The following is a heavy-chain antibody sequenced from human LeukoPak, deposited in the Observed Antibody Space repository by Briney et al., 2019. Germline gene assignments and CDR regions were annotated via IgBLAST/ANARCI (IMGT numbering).Heavy chain of an antibody. CDR1: GGTFSSYA. CDR3: ARDQALTTDAFDI. J-gene: IGHJ3*02. D-gene: IGHD3-22*01. Sequence: ASVKVSCKASGGTFSSYAISWVRQAPGQGLEWMGGIIPIFGTANYAQKFQGRVTITADKSTSTAYMELSSLRSEDTAVYYCARDQALTTDAFDIWGQGTMVTVSS. V-gene: IGHV1-69*06. CDR2: IIPIFGTA.